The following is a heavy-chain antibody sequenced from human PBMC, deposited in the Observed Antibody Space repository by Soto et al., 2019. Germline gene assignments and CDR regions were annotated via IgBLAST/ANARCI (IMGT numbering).Heavy chain of an antibody. Sequence: QVQLQESGPGLVKPSETLSLTCTVSGGSISSYYWSWIRQPPGKGLEWIGYIYYSGSTNYNPSLKRRVTISVDTSKNQFSLKLSSVTAADTAVYYCARSITMVRGVIPDYGMDVWGQGTTVTVSS. J-gene: IGHJ6*02. CDR2: IYYSGST. V-gene: IGHV4-59*01. CDR3: ARSITMVRGVIPDYGMDV. CDR1: GGSISSYY. D-gene: IGHD3-10*01.